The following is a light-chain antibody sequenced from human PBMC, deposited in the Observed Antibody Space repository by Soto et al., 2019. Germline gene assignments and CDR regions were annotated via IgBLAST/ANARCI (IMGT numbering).Light chain of an antibody. V-gene: IGKV3-15*01. CDR1: QGVSSK. CDR3: QRYSDWPPWT. J-gene: IGKJ1*01. Sequence: EIVMTQSPATLSVSPGERATLSCRASQGVSSKLAWYQQKPGQAPRLLIYDASIRATGIPDRFSGSGSGTEFTLTITSLQSEDFAVYYCQRYSDWPPWTFGQGTKVDI. CDR2: DAS.